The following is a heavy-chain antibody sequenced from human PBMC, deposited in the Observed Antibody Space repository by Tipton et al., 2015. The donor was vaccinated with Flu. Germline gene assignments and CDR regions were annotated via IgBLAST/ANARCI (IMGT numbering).Heavy chain of an antibody. D-gene: IGHD1-26*01. CDR1: GDSXXIYS. CDR2: VXXSGST. Sequence: TLSLTCTVSGDSXXIYSLNWIXQPAGKGLEWIGRVXXSGSTNYNPSLDSRVTMSVDTSKNQFSLRLTSVTAADTAVYYCVRVIVGASXTFDIWGQXTM. V-gene: IGHV4-4*07. CDR3: VRVIVGASXTFDI. J-gene: IGHJ3*02.